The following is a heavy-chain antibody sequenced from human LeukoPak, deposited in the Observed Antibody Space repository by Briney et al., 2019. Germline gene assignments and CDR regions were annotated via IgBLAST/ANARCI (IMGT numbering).Heavy chain of an antibody. CDR2: IAYDGSRA. CDR1: GFTFGGYG. Sequence: GGSLRLSCAGSGFTFGGYGMHWFRQTPGKGLEWVAVIAYDGSRAFFADSVKGRFTISRDNSKNTMSVQMDDLRAEDTAVYYCTRYNNDHFDYWGQGTLVTVSS. D-gene: IGHD1-14*01. CDR3: TRYNNDHFDY. V-gene: IGHV3-33*01. J-gene: IGHJ4*02.